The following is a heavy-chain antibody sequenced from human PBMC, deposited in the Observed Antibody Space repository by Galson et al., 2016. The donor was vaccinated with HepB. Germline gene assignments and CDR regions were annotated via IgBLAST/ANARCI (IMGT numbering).Heavy chain of an antibody. J-gene: IGHJ5*01. Sequence: CAISGDSVSSNSAVWNWIRQSPSRGLEWLGKTYYGSNWLSDYAASVRSRITVNADTPKNQFSLHLDSVTPDDTAVYYYARAGRRQVGTGDWFDSWGQGILVTVSS. D-gene: IGHD1-1*01. CDR2: TYYGSNWLS. CDR1: GDSVSSNSAV. V-gene: IGHV6-1*01. CDR3: ARAGRRQVGTGDWFDS.